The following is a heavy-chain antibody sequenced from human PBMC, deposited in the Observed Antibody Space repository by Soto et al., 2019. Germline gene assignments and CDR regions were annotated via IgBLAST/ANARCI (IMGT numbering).Heavy chain of an antibody. D-gene: IGHD5-12*01. V-gene: IGHV5-51*01. CDR3: ARTLPGAGCPMATIGKYYLGY. CDR1: GYKFTSYL. Sequence: GESLKISCEASGYKFTSYLIGWVRQMPGKGLEWMGIIYPGDSDTTYSPSFQGQVTISADTSISTAYLQWSSLKGSDTAIYYCARTLPGAGCPMATIGKYYLGYCGQGSLVTVSS. CDR2: IYPGDSDT. J-gene: IGHJ4*02.